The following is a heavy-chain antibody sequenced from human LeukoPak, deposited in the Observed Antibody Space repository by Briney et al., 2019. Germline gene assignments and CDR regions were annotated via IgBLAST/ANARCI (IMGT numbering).Heavy chain of an antibody. CDR3: ARQPTYYYDGSGYYSLDY. CDR1: GHTFTDYY. V-gene: IGHV1-2*02. J-gene: IGHJ4*02. D-gene: IGHD3-22*01. Sequence: ASVKVSCKASGHTFTDYYINWVRQAPGQGLEWIGWINPNSGGTNYAQKFQGRVTMTRDTSISTAYMELSRLRSDDTAVYYCARQPTYYYDGSGYYSLDYWGQGTLVTVSS. CDR2: INPNSGGT.